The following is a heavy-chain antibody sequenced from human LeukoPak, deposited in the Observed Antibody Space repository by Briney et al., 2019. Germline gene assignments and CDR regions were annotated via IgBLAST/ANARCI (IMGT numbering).Heavy chain of an antibody. CDR1: GGSISSYY. CDR3: ARGITMVRGAPPYAFDI. CDR2: IYYSGST. J-gene: IGHJ3*02. D-gene: IGHD3-10*01. V-gene: IGHV4-59*01. Sequence: SETLSLTCTVSGGSISSYYWSWIRQPPGKGLEWIGYIYYSGSTNYNPSLKSRVTISVDTSKNQFSLKLSSVTAADTAVYYCARGITMVRGAPPYAFDIWGQGTMVTVSS.